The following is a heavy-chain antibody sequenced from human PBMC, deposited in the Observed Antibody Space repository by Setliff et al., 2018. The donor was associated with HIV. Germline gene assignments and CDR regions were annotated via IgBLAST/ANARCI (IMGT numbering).Heavy chain of an antibody. V-gene: IGHV4-34*01. Sequence: PSETLSLTCAVYGGSFSGYYWTWIRQSPGKGLEWIGELNHSGDINQNPSLKSGFTLSVDTSKNQFSLRLTSVTAADTAVYYCARGRDVIRDTYYSYFYMDVWSRGTAVTVSS. J-gene: IGHJ6*04. D-gene: IGHD3-22*01. CDR3: ARGRDVIRDTYYSYFYMDV. CDR1: GGSFSGYY. CDR2: LNHSGDI.